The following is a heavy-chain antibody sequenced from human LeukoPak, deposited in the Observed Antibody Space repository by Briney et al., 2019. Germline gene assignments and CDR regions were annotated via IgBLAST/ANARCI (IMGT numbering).Heavy chain of an antibody. J-gene: IGHJ4*02. D-gene: IGHD6-13*01. CDR1: GGSISSYY. CDR2: IYYSGST. CDR3: ARRVAAAGTFDY. V-gene: IGHV4-59*01. Sequence: SETLSLTCTASGGSISSYYWSWIRQPPGKGLEWIGYIYYSGSTNYNPSLKSRVTISVDTSKNQFSLKLSSVPAADTAVYYCARRVAAAGTFDYWGQGTLVTVSS.